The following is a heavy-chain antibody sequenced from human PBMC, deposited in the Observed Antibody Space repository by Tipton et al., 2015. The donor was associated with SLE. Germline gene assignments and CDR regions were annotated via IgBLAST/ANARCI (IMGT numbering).Heavy chain of an antibody. J-gene: IGHJ5*02. D-gene: IGHD1-14*01. V-gene: IGHV4-39*07. CDR3: VRDVRVTTRSTWFDP. Sequence: TLSLTCTVSGGSIRGSSYFWGWIRQPPGKGLEWIGGIYHSGTTYYNPSLESRVTISADTSKNQVSLKLNSVTAADTAVYYWVRDVRVTTRSTWFDPWGQGTGVTASS. CDR2: IYHSGTT. CDR1: GGSIRGSSYF.